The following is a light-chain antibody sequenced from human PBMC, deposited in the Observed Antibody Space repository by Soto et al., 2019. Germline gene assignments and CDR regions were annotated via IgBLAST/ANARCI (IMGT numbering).Light chain of an antibody. V-gene: IGLV2-8*01. CDR1: SSDVGGYDL. J-gene: IGLJ2*01. Sequence: QSALTQPPSASGSPGQSVTISCTGTSSDVGGYDLVSWYQQHPGKAPKLILYEVAKRPSGVPARFSGSKSGNPASLTVSGLQAYDESDYYCSSFAGNNNLFGGGTKVTVL. CDR3: SSFAGNNNL. CDR2: EVA.